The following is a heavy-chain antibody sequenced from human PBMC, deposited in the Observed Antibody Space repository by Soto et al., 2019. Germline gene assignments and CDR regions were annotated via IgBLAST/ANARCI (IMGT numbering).Heavy chain of an antibody. J-gene: IGHJ5*02. CDR2: INSDASHT. CDR3: ARHVSLGYCTPTSCDLLSWFDA. D-gene: IGHD2-2*01. Sequence: PGGSLRLSXAASGFTFSTYWMHWIRQVPGKGLEWVSRINSDASHTYYADSVKGRFTISRDNAKNTLHLEMNSLRAEDTAVYYCARHVSLGYCTPTSCDLLSWFDAWGQGTQVTVSS. CDR1: GFTFSTYW. V-gene: IGHV3-74*01.